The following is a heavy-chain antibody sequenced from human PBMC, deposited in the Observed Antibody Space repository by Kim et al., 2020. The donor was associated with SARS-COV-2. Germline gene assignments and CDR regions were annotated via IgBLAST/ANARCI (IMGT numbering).Heavy chain of an antibody. CDR2: IYYSEST. J-gene: IGHJ4*02. CDR1: GGSITSGNFC. D-gene: IGHD3-10*01. V-gene: IGHV4-31*03. CDR3: ARGRGHDQTLYYFDY. Sequence: SETLSLTCTVSGGSITSGNFCWNWIRQHPEKGLEWIGCIYYSESTKYNPSLKSRVTILVDTSKNQFSLTLTSVTAADTAVYYCARGRGHDQTLYYFDYWGQGTLITVSS.